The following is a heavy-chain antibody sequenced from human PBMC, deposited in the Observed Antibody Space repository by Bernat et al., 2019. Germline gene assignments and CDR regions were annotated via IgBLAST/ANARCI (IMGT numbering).Heavy chain of an antibody. CDR1: GFTFSDYY. V-gene: IGHV3-11*05. J-gene: IGHJ6*03. CDR3: ARGTSTIAPYMDV. CDR2: ISSSSSYT. D-gene: IGHD3-10*01. Sequence: QVQLVESGGGLVKPGGSLRLSCAASGFTFSDYYMSWIRQAPGKGLDWVSYISSSSSYTNNADSVRGRFTIPRDNAKNSLYLQMNSLGAEDTAVYYCARGTSTIAPYMDVWGKGTTVTVSS.